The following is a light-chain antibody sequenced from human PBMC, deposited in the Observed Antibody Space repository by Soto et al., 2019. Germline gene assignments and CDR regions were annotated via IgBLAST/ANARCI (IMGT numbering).Light chain of an antibody. Sequence: DIQMTQSPSTLSGSVGDRVTITCRASQSISSWLAWYQQKPGKAPKLLIYDASSLESGVPSRFSGSGSGTEFTLTISSLQPDDFATYYCQQYNSYSPGWTFGQGTKVDNK. CDR3: QQYNSYSPGWT. J-gene: IGKJ1*01. V-gene: IGKV1-5*01. CDR2: DAS. CDR1: QSISSW.